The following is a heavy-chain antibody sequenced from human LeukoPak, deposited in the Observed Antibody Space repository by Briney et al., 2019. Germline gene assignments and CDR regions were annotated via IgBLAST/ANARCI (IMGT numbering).Heavy chain of an antibody. Sequence: PGGSLRLSCAASGFTFSSYGMSWVRQAPGKGLEWVAFIRYDGSNKYYADSVKGRFTISRDNSKNTLYLQMKSLRAEDTAVYYCAKGGGYEAQYHYYLDVWGKGTTVTISS. V-gene: IGHV3-30*02. D-gene: IGHD5-12*01. J-gene: IGHJ6*03. CDR1: GFTFSSYG. CDR2: IRYDGSNK. CDR3: AKGGGYEAQYHYYLDV.